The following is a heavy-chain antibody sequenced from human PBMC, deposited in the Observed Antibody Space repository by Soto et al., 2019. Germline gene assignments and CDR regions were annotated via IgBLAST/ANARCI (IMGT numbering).Heavy chain of an antibody. CDR1: GFTFSDYP. V-gene: IGHV3-21*01. CDR3: ARDLHDYVSFRFDP. Sequence: GGSLRLSCAVFGFTFSDYPMYWVRQAPGKGLEWVSSISRSSSYIYYADSVKGRFTISRDNAKNSLYLQMNSLRAEDTAVYYCARDLHDYVSFRFDPWGQGTLVTVSS. D-gene: IGHD3-16*01. CDR2: ISRSSSYI. J-gene: IGHJ5*02.